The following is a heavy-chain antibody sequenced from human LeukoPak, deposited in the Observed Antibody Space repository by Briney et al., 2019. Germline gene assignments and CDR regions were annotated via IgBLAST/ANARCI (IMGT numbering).Heavy chain of an antibody. CDR1: GGTFSSYA. V-gene: IGHV1-69*05. CDR3: ASLALVVGYAFDI. D-gene: IGHD3-22*01. Sequence: GASVKVSCKASGGTFSSYAISWVRQAPGQGLEWMGGLIPIFDIVNYAQKFQGRVTITTDESTSTAYMELSSLRSEDTAVYYCASLALVVGYAFDIWDQGTMVTVSS. J-gene: IGHJ3*02. CDR2: LIPIFDIV.